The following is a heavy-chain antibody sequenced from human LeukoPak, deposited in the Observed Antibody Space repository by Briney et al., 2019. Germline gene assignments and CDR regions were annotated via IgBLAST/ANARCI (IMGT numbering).Heavy chain of an antibody. CDR3: ARDGRYCIITSCYGYYGMDV. Sequence: GGSLRLSCAASGFTFSSYAMHWVRQAPGKGLEWVAVISYDGSNKYYADSVKGRFTIFRDNSKNTLYLQMNSLRPEDTAVYYCARDGRYCIITSCYGYYGMDVWGQGTTVTVTS. CDR1: GFTFSSYA. J-gene: IGHJ6*02. D-gene: IGHD2-2*01. CDR2: ISYDGSNK. V-gene: IGHV3-30-3*01.